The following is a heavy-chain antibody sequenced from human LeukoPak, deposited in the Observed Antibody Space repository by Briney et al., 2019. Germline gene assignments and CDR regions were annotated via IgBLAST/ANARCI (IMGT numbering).Heavy chain of an antibody. J-gene: IGHJ3*02. CDR1: GFTFSNAW. CDR3: TTNYYDSSGYYYVDAFDI. CDR2: IKSKTDGWTT. V-gene: IGHV3-15*01. Sequence: GGSLRLSCAASGFTFSNAWMSWVRQAPGKGLEWVGRIKSKTDGWTTDYAAPVKGRFTISRDDSKNTLYLQMNSLKTEDTAVYYCTTNYYDSSGYYYVDAFDIWGQGTMVTVSS. D-gene: IGHD3-22*01.